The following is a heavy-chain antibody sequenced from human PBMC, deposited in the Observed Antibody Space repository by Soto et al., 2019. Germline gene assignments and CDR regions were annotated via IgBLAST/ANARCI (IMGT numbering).Heavy chain of an antibody. CDR3: ARDIFGGRIIGVSDF. V-gene: IGHV1-3*01. CDR1: RYSFTTYA. CDR2: ISADNGDT. J-gene: IGHJ4*02. D-gene: IGHD3-3*01. Sequence: SVQVSCMASRYSFTTYAMQWVRQAPGQRLEWMGWISADNGDTKYSQKFQGRVTITRDTSANTAYMELSSLRSEDTAVYYCARDIFGGRIIGVSDFWGQGTLVTVSS.